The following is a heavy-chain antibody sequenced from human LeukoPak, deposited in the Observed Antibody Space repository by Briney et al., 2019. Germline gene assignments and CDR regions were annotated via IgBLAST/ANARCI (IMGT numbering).Heavy chain of an antibody. CDR3: ARDAGFRSPRHYYYGMDV. V-gene: IGHV1-69*04. CDR2: IIPILGIA. Sequence: GASVKASCKASGGTFSSYTISWVRQAPGQGLEWMGRIIPILGIANYAQKFQGRVTITADKSTSTAYMELSSLRSEDTAVYYCARDAGFRSPRHYYYGMDVWGQGTTVTVSS. J-gene: IGHJ6*02. CDR1: GGTFSSYT.